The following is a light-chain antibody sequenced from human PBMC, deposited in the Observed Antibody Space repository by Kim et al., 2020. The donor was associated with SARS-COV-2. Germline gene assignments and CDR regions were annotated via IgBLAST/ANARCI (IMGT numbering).Light chain of an antibody. Sequence: EIVLTQSPATLSLSPGEGATLSFRASQSVHIFLAWYQQKPGQAPRLLIYDASNRATGIPARFSGSGSGTDFSLTISSLEPEDFATYYCHHRSDWPLTFGGGTKVDIK. CDR2: DAS. CDR1: QSVHIF. J-gene: IGKJ4*01. V-gene: IGKV3-11*01. CDR3: HHRSDWPLT.